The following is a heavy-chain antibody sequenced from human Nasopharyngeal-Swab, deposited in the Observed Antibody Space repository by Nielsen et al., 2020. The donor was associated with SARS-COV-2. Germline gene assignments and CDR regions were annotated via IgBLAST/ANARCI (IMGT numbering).Heavy chain of an antibody. D-gene: IGHD1-14*01. V-gene: IGHV1-69*13. CDR1: GGTFSNYA. CDR2: IIPIFTKP. Sequence: SVKVSCKASGGTFSNYAINWLRHVPGQGLEWMGGIIPIFTKPNTAQKFQGRVTLTADDSTSTAYMELSSLRYEDTAVYYCARVPTPEVYYYGMDVWGQGTSVTVSS. J-gene: IGHJ6*02. CDR3: ARVPTPEVYYYGMDV.